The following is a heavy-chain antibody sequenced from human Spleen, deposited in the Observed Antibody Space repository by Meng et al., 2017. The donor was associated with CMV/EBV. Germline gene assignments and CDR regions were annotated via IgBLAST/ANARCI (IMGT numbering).Heavy chain of an antibody. Sequence: YGESFSDYFWNWIRQSLGKGLEWIGDIGHGGSTNYNPSLKSRVTISVDTSKKQFSLRLKSVTTADTAVYYCARASLFGVVIMDYYFDYWGQGSLVTVSS. V-gene: IGHV4-34*01. CDR1: GESFSDYF. J-gene: IGHJ4*02. CDR2: IGHGGST. D-gene: IGHD3-3*01. CDR3: ARASLFGVVIMDYYFDY.